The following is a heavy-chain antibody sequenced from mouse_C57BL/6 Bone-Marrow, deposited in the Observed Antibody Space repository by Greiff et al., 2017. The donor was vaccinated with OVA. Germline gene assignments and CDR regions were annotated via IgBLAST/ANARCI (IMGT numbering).Heavy chain of an antibody. V-gene: IGHV1-69*01. CDR3: AREINYDGFAY. D-gene: IGHD2-4*01. CDR1: GYTFTSYW. Sequence: QVQLQQPGAELVMPGASVKLSCKASGYTFTSYWMHWVKQRPGQGLEWIGEIDPSDSYTNYNQKFKGKSTLTVDKSSRTAYMQLSSLTSEDSAVYYCAREINYDGFAYWGQGTLVTVSA. J-gene: IGHJ3*01. CDR2: IDPSDSYT.